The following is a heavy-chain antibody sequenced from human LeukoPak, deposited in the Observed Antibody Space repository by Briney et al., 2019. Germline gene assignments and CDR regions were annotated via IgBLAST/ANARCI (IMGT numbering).Heavy chain of an antibody. V-gene: IGHV4-34*01. D-gene: IGHD2-2*01. CDR2: INHSGFT. J-gene: IGHJ6*03. Sequence: PSETLSLTCAVYGGSFSGYYWSWIRQPPGKGLEWIGEINHSGFTNYNPSLKSRVTMSIDTSKNQFSLKLSSVTAADTAVHYCARGVVVVPAAYIYYYYMDVWGKGTTVTVSS. CDR3: ARGVVVVPAAYIYYYYMDV. CDR1: GGSFSGYY.